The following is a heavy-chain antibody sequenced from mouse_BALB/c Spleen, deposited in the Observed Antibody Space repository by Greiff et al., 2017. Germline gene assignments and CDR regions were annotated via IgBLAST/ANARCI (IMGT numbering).Heavy chain of an antibody. CDR2: ILPGSGST. V-gene: IGHV1-9*01. Sequence: VQLQQSGAELMKPGASVKISCKATGYTFSSYWIEWVKQRPGHGLEWIGEILPGSGSTNYNEKFKGKATFTADTSSNTAYMQLSSLTSEDSAVYYCARSLITTASYAMDYWGQGTSVTVSS. CDR1: GYTFSSYW. J-gene: IGHJ4*01. CDR3: ARSLITTASYAMDY. D-gene: IGHD1-2*01.